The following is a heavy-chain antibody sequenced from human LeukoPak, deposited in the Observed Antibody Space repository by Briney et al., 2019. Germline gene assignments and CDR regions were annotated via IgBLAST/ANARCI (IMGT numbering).Heavy chain of an antibody. CDR3: ARGFRGVILNWFDP. D-gene: IGHD3-10*01. CDR2: INPNSGGT. CDR1: GYTFTGYY. Sequence: ASVKVSCKASGYTFTGYYMHWVRQAPGQGLECMGWINPNSGGTNYAQKFQGWVTMTRDTSISTAYMELSRLRSDDTAVYYCARGFRGVILNWFDPWGQGTLVTVSS. V-gene: IGHV1-2*04. J-gene: IGHJ5*02.